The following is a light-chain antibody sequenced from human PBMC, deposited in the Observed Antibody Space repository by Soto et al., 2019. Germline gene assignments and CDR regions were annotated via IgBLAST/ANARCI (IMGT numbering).Light chain of an antibody. CDR2: EGT. J-gene: IGLJ2*01. Sequence: LTQPASVSGSPGQSITISCTGTSSDVGSYNLVSWYQQHPGKAPKLMIYEGTKRPSGLSNRFSGSKSGNTASLTISGLQAEDEADYSCCSYAGSTTFVFGGGTKVTVL. V-gene: IGLV2-23*03. CDR1: SSDVGSYNL. CDR3: CSYAGSTTFV.